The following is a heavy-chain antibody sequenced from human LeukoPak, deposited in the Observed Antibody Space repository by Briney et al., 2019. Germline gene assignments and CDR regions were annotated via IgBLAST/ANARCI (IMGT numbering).Heavy chain of an antibody. CDR1: GFTLGDYA. V-gene: IGHV3-49*04. CDR3: TKPKTTLTPLAFDY. J-gene: IGHJ4*02. Sequence: GRSLRLSCTASGFTLGDYAKSWVRQAPGKGLEWVGFIRSKAYGGTTEYAASLKGRFTISRDDSKSIAYLQMNSLKTEDTAVYYCTKPKTTLTPLAFDYWGQGTLVTVSS. D-gene: IGHD4-17*01. CDR2: IRSKAYGGTT.